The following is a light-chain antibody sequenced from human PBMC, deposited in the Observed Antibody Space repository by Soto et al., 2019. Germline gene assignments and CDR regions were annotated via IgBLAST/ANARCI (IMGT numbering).Light chain of an antibody. Sequence: EIVLTQSPGTLSLSPGERATLSCRASQSVSSSYLAWYQQKPGQATRLLIYGASSRATGIPDRFSGSGSGTDFTLTISRLEPEDFATYYCQQSYDPPRTFGQGTQVEIK. CDR3: QQSYDPPRT. V-gene: IGKV3-20*01. CDR1: QSVSSSY. J-gene: IGKJ2*01. CDR2: GAS.